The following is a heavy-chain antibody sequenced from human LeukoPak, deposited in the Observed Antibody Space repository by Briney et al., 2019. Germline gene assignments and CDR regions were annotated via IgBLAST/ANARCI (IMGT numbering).Heavy chain of an antibody. V-gene: IGHV3-21*01. Sequence: GGSLRLSCAASGFTFSSYSINWVRQAPGKGLEWVSSISPSGSYIYHADSVKGRFTISRDNAKNSLYLQMNSLRAEDTAVYYCARGRGCSSMSCYPDYWGQGTLVTVSS. CDR3: ARGRGCSSMSCYPDY. CDR1: GFTFSSYS. J-gene: IGHJ4*02. D-gene: IGHD2-2*01. CDR2: ISPSGSYI.